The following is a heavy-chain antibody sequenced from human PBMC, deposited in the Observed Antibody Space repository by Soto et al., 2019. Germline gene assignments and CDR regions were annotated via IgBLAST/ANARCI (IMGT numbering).Heavy chain of an antibody. D-gene: IGHD2-15*01. CDR3: AREVVVAATGYVGMGF. Sequence: EVQLVESGGGLVQPGGSLRLSCAASGFTFSSYWMHWVRQAPGKGLVWVSRINSDGSSTSYADSVKGRFTISRDNGKNTLCVQMNSLRAEDTAVYCCAREVVVAATGYVGMGFWGQGTMVTVSS. CDR1: GFTFSSYW. J-gene: IGHJ6*02. V-gene: IGHV3-74*01. CDR2: INSDGSST.